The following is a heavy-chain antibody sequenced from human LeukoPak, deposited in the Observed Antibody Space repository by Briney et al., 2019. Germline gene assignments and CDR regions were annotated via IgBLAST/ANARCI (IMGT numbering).Heavy chain of an antibody. CDR2: IRQDGSAK. CDR1: GFTFSAYW. V-gene: IGHV3-7*01. D-gene: IGHD2-2*01. CDR3: ATSSEVPANM. Sequence: PGGSLRLSCAVSGFTFSAYWMSWVRQAPGKGLEWVANIRQDGSAKFYVDSVRGRFTISRDNAKNSLYLQMNSLRAEDTGVYYRATSSEVPANMWGLGTLVTVSS. J-gene: IGHJ1*01.